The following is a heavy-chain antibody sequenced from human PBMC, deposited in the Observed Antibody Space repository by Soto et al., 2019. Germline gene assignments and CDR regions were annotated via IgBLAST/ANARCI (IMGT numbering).Heavy chain of an antibody. CDR2: IYSGGST. Sequence: PGGSLRLSCAASGFTVSSNYMSWVRQAPGKGLEWVSVIYSGGSTYYADSVKGRFTISRDNSKNTLYLQMNSLGAEDTAVYYCARGLYSGWHYFDYWGQGTLVTVSS. CDR3: ARGLYSGWHYFDY. CDR1: GFTVSSNY. D-gene: IGHD5-12*01. V-gene: IGHV3-66*01. J-gene: IGHJ4*02.